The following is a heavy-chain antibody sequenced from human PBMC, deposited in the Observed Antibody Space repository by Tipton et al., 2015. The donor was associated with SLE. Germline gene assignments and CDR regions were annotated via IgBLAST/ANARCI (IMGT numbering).Heavy chain of an antibody. D-gene: IGHD6-19*01. CDR3: ARARGSGWFPFDY. Sequence: SLRLSCAASGFTFSSYGMHWVRQAPGKGLEYVSAISSNGGSTYYADSVKGRFTISRDNSKNTLYLQMGSLRAEDMAVYYCARARGSGWFPFDYWGQGTLVTVSS. V-gene: IGHV3-64*02. J-gene: IGHJ4*02. CDR1: GFTFSSYG. CDR2: ISSNGGST.